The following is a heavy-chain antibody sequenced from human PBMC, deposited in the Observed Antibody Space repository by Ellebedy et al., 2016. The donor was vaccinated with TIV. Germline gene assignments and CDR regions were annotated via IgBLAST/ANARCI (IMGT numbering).Heavy chain of an antibody. CDR3: ARHPRLISMVRGAGNWFDP. V-gene: IGHV4-59*08. CDR2: ISYSGST. J-gene: IGHJ5*02. Sequence: MPGGSLRLSCTVSGGSISPYYWSWIRQPPGKGLEWIGYISYSGSTNYNPSLKSRVSIAVDVSENQFSLKLSSMTAADTAMYYCARHPRLISMVRGAGNWFDPWGQGTLVTVSS. D-gene: IGHD3-10*01. CDR1: GGSISPYY.